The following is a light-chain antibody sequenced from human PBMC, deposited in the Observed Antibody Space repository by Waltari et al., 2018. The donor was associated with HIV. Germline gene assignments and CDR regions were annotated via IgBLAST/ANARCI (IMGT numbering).Light chain of an antibody. CDR2: AAS. CDR1: QSVSSSY. CDR3: QQYGSSLLFT. Sequence: EIVLTQSPGTLSLSPGERATLSCRASQSVSSSYLAWYQQKPGQAPRLLIYAASSRATCIPDRFSGSGSGTDFTLTISRLEPEDFAVYYCQQYGSSLLFTFGPGTKVDIK. J-gene: IGKJ3*01. V-gene: IGKV3-20*01.